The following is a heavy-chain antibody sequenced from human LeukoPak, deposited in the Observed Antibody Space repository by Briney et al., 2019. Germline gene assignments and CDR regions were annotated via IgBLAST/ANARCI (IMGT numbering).Heavy chain of an antibody. CDR3: ARVGYCSSTSCYFDFDY. CDR2: IKQDGSEK. CDR1: GFTFSSYS. V-gene: IGHV3-7*01. D-gene: IGHD2-2*03. Sequence: PGGSLRLSCAASGFTFSSYSMNWVRQAPGKGLEWVANIKQDGSEKYYVDSVKGRFTISRDNAKNSLYLQMNSLRAEDTAVYYCARVGYCSSTSCYFDFDYWGQGTLVTVSS. J-gene: IGHJ4*02.